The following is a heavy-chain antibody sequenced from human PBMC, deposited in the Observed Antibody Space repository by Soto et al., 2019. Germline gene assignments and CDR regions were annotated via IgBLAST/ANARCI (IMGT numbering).Heavy chain of an antibody. J-gene: IGHJ4*02. CDR1: GGSISSGDYY. V-gene: IGHV4-30-4*01. CDR3: ARARGARYFDY. D-gene: IGHD2-15*01. CDR2: IYYSGST. Sequence: TSETLSLTCTVSGGSISSGDYYWSWIRQPPGKGLEWIGYIYYSGSTYYNPSLKSRVTISVDTSKNQFSLKLSSVTAADTAVYYCARARGARYFDYWGQGILVTVSS.